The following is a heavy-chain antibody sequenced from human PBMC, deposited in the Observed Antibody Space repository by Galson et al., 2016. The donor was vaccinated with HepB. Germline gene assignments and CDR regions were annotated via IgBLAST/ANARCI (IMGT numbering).Heavy chain of an antibody. CDR1: GFTFSDYY. D-gene: IGHD3-16*01. CDR2: ISSSSSYI. CDR3: ARTSYSYDTSDYSEAIYFDY. J-gene: IGHJ4*02. V-gene: IGHV3-11*06. Sequence: SLRLSCAASGFTFSDYYMNWIRQAPGKGLEWVSYISSSSSYINYADSVKGRFTISRDNAKNSLYLQMKSLRDEDTAVYFCARTSYSYDTSDYSEAIYFDYWGQGTLVSVSS.